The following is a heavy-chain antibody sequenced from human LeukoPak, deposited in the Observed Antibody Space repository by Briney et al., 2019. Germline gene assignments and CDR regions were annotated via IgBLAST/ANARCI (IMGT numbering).Heavy chain of an antibody. Sequence: GGSLRLSCAASGFTVSSNYMSWVRQAPGKGLEWVSVIYTGGSTYYADSVKGRFTVSRGNSKNTLYLQMNSLRAEDTAVYCCARVRPHPIIDVWGKGTTVTVSS. CDR2: IYTGGST. V-gene: IGHV3-53*01. J-gene: IGHJ6*03. CDR3: ARVRPHPIIDV. D-gene: IGHD6-6*01. CDR1: GFTVSSNY.